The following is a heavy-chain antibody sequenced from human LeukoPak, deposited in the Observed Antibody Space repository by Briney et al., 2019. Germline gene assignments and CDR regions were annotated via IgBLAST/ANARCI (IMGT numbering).Heavy chain of an antibody. J-gene: IGHJ5*02. Sequence: ASVKVSCKTSGFIFTGYYIHWVRQDPGQGLEWMGWINPNTGATYYTDHFQGRVSMTRDTSISTVYMELSSLRSDDTAVYYCARDMTPTIAAVSWFDPWGQGTLITVSS. CDR3: ARDMTPTIAAVSWFDP. CDR1: GFIFTGYY. D-gene: IGHD6-13*01. CDR2: INPNTGAT. V-gene: IGHV1-2*02.